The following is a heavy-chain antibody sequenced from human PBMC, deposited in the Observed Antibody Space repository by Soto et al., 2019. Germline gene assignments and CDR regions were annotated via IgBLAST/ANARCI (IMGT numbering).Heavy chain of an antibody. CDR3: ARDLSSDSLLGY. V-gene: IGHV4-4*02. Sequence: SETLSLTCAVSGGSISSINWWSWVRQPPGKGLEWIGDIYHSGDTNYNPSLETRVTMSIDKSKNQFSLKLNSVTAADTAVYYCARDLSSDSLLGYWGQGALVTVSS. D-gene: IGHD3-22*01. J-gene: IGHJ4*02. CDR1: GGSISSINW. CDR2: IYHSGDT.